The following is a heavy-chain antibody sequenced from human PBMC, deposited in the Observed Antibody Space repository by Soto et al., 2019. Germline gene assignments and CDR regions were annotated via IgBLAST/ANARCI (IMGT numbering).Heavy chain of an antibody. D-gene: IGHD3-9*01. CDR1: GGSVSSGSYY. Sequence: SETLSLTCTVSGGSVSSGSYYWSWIRQPPGKGLEWIGYIYYSGSTNYNPSLKSRVTISVDTSKNQFSLKLSSVTAADTAVYYGARDVRYTSSFYYWGQGTLVTVSS. CDR2: IYYSGST. CDR3: ARDVRYTSSFYY. V-gene: IGHV4-61*01. J-gene: IGHJ4*02.